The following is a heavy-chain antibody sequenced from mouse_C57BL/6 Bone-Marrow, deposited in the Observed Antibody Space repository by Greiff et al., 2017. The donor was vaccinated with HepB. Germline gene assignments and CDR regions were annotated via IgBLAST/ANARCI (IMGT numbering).Heavy chain of an antibody. D-gene: IGHD1-1*01. J-gene: IGHJ2*01. Sequence: VQLQQPGAELVRPGSSVKLSCKASGYTFTSYWMDWVKQRPGQGLEWIGNINPSDSETHYNQKFKDKATMTVDKSSSTAYMQLSSLTSEDSAVYYCARGTTVVAEFDYWGQGTTLTVSS. CDR1: GYTFTSYW. CDR3: ARGTTVVAEFDY. V-gene: IGHV1-61*01. CDR2: INPSDSET.